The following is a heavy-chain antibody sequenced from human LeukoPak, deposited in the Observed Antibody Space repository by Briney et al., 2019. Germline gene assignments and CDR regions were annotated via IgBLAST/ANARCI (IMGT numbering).Heavy chain of an antibody. J-gene: IGHJ4*02. CDR1: GYTFTSYD. CDR3: ARGPFWSGCQILDY. D-gene: IGHD3-3*01. Sequence: GASVKVSCKASGYTFTSYDINWVRQATGQGLVWMGWMNPNSGNTGYAQKYQGRVTMTRNTSISTAYMELSSLRSEDTAVYYCARGPFWSGCQILDYWGQGTLVTVSS. CDR2: MNPNSGNT. V-gene: IGHV1-8*01.